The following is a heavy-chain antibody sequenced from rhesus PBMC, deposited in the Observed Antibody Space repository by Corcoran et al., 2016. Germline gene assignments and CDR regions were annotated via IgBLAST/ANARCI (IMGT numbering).Heavy chain of an antibody. CDR1: GGSISGYYY. V-gene: IGHV4-73*01. CDR3: ARELQYLDWLSDFDY. J-gene: IGHJ4*01. D-gene: IGHD3-3*01. CDR2: IYGNSAST. Sequence: QVQLQESGPAVVKPSETLSLTCAVYGGSISGYYYWSWIRQPPGKGLEWIGYIYGNSASTNYNPSLKNRVTISKDTSKNQFSLKLSSVTAADTAVYYCARELQYLDWLSDFDYWGQGVLVTVSS.